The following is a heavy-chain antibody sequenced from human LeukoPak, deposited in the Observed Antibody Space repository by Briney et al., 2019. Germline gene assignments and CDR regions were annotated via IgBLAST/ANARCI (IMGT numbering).Heavy chain of an antibody. Sequence: PGGSLRLSCAASGFTFINYAMSWVRQAPGKGLEWVSFISGSGGTTHYADSVKGRFTISRDNSKNTLYLQMNSLRAEDTAVYYCAKPPYSSSWFPFDYWGQGTLVTVSS. CDR2: ISGSGGTT. CDR3: AKPPYSSSWFPFDY. V-gene: IGHV3-23*01. D-gene: IGHD6-13*01. CDR1: GFTFINYA. J-gene: IGHJ4*02.